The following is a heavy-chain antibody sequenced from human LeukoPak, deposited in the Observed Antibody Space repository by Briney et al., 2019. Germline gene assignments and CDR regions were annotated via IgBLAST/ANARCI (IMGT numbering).Heavy chain of an antibody. CDR3: AAGITGEYFDY. D-gene: IGHD1-14*01. V-gene: IGHV1-69*05. J-gene: IGHJ4*02. CDR2: IIPIFGTA. Sequence: SVKVSCKASGGTFSSYAISWVRQAPGQGLEWMGRIIPIFGTANYAQKFQGRVTITTDESTSTAYMELSSLRSEDPAVYYCAAGITGEYFDYWGQGTLVTVSS. CDR1: GGTFSSYA.